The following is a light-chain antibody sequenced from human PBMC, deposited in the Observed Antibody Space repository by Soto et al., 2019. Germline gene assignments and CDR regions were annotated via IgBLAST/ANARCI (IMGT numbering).Light chain of an antibody. V-gene: IGLV1-44*01. CDR1: SSNIGSNT. CDR3: AAWDDSLNGSGV. Sequence: QSVLTQPPSASGTPGQRVTISCSGSSSNIGSNTVNWYQQLPGTAPKLLIYSNNHRPSGVPDRFSGSKSGTSASLAISGLQSEDESDYYCAAWDDSLNGSGVFGTGTKVTVL. CDR2: SNN. J-gene: IGLJ1*01.